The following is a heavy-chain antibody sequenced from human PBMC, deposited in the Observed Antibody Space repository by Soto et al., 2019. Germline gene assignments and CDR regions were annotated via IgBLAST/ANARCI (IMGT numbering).Heavy chain of an antibody. CDR1: GGTFTSYA. D-gene: IGHD3-9*01. CDR3: ASGAPLLRYFDWLLFNYYYYGMDV. CDR2: IIPIFGTA. V-gene: IGHV1-69*06. Sequence: SVKVSCKASGGTFTSYAISWVRQAPGQGLEWMGGIIPIFGTANYAQKFQGRVTITADKSTSTAYMELSSLRSEDTAVYYCASGAPLLRYFDWLLFNYYYYGMDVWGQGTTVTVSS. J-gene: IGHJ6*02.